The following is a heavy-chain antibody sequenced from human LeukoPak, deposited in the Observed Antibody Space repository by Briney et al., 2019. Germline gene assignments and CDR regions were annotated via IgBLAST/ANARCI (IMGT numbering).Heavy chain of an antibody. V-gene: IGHV3-48*01. CDR3: ASLDYFDY. J-gene: IGHJ4*02. Sequence: GGSLRLSCAVSGFTLSTKSMKWVRQATGKGVEWVSYIIDESGKTYYADSVKGRFTISRDNAKNSLYLQMNSLRGQDRAVYYGASLDYFDYWGQGTLVTVSS. CDR1: GFTLSTKS. CDR2: IIDESGKT.